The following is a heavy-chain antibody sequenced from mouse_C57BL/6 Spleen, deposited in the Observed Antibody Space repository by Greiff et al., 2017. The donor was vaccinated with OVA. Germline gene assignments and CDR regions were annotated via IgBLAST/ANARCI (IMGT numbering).Heavy chain of an antibody. CDR2: IDPSDSYT. Sequence: QVQLKQPGAELVRPGTSVKLSCKASGYTFTSYWMHWVKQRPGQGLEWIGVIDPSDSYTNYNQKLQGKATLTVDTSSSTAYMQLSSLTSEDSAVYYCATVVATGYYAMDYWGQGTSVTVSS. D-gene: IGHD1-1*01. V-gene: IGHV1-59*01. CDR1: GYTFTSYW. J-gene: IGHJ4*01. CDR3: ATVVATGYYAMDY.